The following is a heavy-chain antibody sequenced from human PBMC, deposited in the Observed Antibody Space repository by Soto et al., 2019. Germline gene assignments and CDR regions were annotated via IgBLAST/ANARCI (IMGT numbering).Heavy chain of an antibody. Sequence: QVQLVESGGGVVQPGRSLRLSCAASGFTFSRYALHWVRQAPGKGLEWVAVISYDGSEKYYADSVKGRFTISRDSSKNTLYLQRNSLGPENTAVYYCAREVGSSSPPGWGQGTLVTVSS. D-gene: IGHD6-6*01. V-gene: IGHV3-30-3*01. CDR3: AREVGSSSPPG. CDR1: GFTFSRYA. J-gene: IGHJ4*02. CDR2: ISYDGSEK.